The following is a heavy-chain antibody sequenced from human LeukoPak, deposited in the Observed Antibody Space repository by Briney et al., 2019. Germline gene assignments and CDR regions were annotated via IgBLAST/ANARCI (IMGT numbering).Heavy chain of an antibody. CDR1: GYTFTSYY. CDR2: INPSGGST. V-gene: IGHV1-46*01. Sequence: VASVKASCKASGYTFTSYYMHWVRQAPGQGLEWMGIINPSGGSTSYAQKFQGRVTMTRDTSTSTVYMELSSLRSEDTAVYYCAREGLYSSGWDDAFDIWGQGTMVTVSS. CDR3: AREGLYSSGWDDAFDI. J-gene: IGHJ3*02. D-gene: IGHD6-19*01.